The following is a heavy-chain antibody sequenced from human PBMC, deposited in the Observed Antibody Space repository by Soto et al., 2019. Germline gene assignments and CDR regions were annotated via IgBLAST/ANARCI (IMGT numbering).Heavy chain of an antibody. V-gene: IGHV4-34*01. CDR2: INHSGST. D-gene: IGHD6-13*01. CDR3: ADIAGTFDY. Sequence: SLTCAVYGGSFSGYYWSWIRQPPGKGLEWIGEINHSGSTNYNPSLKSRVTISVDTSKNQFSLKLSSVTAADTAVYYCADIAGTFDYWGQGTLVTVSS. CDR1: GGSFSGYY. J-gene: IGHJ4*02.